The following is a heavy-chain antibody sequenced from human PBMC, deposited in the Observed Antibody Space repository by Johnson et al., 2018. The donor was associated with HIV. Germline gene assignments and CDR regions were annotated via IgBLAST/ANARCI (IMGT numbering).Heavy chain of an antibody. V-gene: IGHV3-33*08. Sequence: QVQLVESGGGLVQPGGSLRLSCAVSGFTFSSYGMHWVRQAPGKGLEWVAVIWYDGSNKYYADSVKGRFTISRDNSKNTLYLQMNSLRAEDTAVYYCTTGYSGSYLGAFDIWGQGTMVTVSS. J-gene: IGHJ3*02. CDR1: GFTFSSYG. D-gene: IGHD1-26*01. CDR3: TTGYSGSYLGAFDI. CDR2: IWYDGSNK.